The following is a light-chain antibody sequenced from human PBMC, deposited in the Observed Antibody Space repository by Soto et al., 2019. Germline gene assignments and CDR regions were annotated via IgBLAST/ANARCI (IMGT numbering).Light chain of an antibody. CDR2: APS. CDR3: QKYNSAPRA. Sequence: DIQMTQSPSSLSASVGDRVTITCRASQGISNYLAWYQQKPGKVPKLLIYAPSTLQSGAPSRFSGSGSGTDFTLTISSLQPEDVATYYCQKYNSAPRAFGQGTKVEIK. CDR1: QGISNY. J-gene: IGKJ1*01. V-gene: IGKV1-27*01.